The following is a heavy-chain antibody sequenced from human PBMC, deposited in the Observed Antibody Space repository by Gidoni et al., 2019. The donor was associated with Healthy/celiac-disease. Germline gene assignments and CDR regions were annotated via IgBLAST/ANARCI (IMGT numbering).Heavy chain of an antibody. J-gene: IGHJ4*02. CDR1: GYTFTSYA. Sequence: QVQLVQSGAEVKKPGASVKVSCKASGYTFTSYAMHWVRQAPGQRLEWMGWINAGNGNTKYSQKFQGRVTITRDTSASTAYMELSSLRSEDTAVYYCARDRAPGYYDFWSGYLHWGQGTLVTVSS. CDR2: INAGNGNT. CDR3: ARDRAPGYYDFWSGYLH. D-gene: IGHD3-3*01. V-gene: IGHV1-3*01.